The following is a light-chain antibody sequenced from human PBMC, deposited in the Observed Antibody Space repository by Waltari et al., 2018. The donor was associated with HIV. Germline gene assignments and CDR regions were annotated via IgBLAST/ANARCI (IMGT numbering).Light chain of an antibody. CDR3: CSYARTSTYV. CDR1: SSDVGGYNY. V-gene: IGLV2-23*02. J-gene: IGLJ1*01. Sequence: QSALTQPASVSGSPGQSITISCAGTSSDVGGYNYVSWYQHHPGKAPKLMLYDVSRRPSGVSNRFSGSKSGNTASRTISGLQAEDEADYYCCSYARTSTYVFGTGTKVTVL. CDR2: DVS.